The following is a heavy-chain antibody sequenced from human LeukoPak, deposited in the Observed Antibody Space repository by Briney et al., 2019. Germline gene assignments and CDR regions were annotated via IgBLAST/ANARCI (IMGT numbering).Heavy chain of an antibody. Sequence: QSGGSLRLSCAASGFTFSSYWMNWVRQVPGKGLVWVSRIVSDGSNTNYADSVKGRFTISRDNAKNTLYLQMNSLRAEDTAVYYCVRAVVVAASYRFDPWGQGTLVTVSS. J-gene: IGHJ5*02. CDR1: GFTFSSYW. CDR3: VRAVVVAASYRFDP. V-gene: IGHV3-74*01. D-gene: IGHD2-15*01. CDR2: IVSDGSNT.